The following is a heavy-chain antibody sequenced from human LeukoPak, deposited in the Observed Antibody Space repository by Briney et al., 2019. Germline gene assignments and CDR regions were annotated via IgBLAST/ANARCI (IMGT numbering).Heavy chain of an antibody. V-gene: IGHV3-11*01. D-gene: IGHD5-24*01. CDR1: GFTFSDYY. J-gene: IGHJ4*02. Sequence: NAGGSLRLSCAASGFTFSDYYMSWIRQAPGKGLEWVSYISSSGSTIYYADSVKGRFTISRDNAKNSLYLQMNSLRAEDTAVYYCARDSLMAMANDYWGQGTLVTVSS. CDR2: ISSSGSTI. CDR3: ARDSLMAMANDY.